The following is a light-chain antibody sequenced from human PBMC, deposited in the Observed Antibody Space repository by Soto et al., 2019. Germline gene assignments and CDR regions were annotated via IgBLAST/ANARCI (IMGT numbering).Light chain of an antibody. Sequence: QSVLTQPPSVSGVPGQRVTISCTGSSSNIGAGYDVHWYQQRPGTAPKLLIYGNSNRPSGVPDRFSGSKSGTSASLAITGLQSEDEADYYCQSYDSSLSGWVFGGGTKLTVL. J-gene: IGLJ3*02. CDR2: GNS. V-gene: IGLV1-40*01. CDR1: SSNIGAGYD. CDR3: QSYDSSLSGWV.